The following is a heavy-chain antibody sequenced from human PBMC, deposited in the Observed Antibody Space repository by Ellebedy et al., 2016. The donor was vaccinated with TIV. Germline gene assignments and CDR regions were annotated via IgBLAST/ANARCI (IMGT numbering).Heavy chain of an antibody. CDR3: ARVGYYYDSSGPFDS. D-gene: IGHD3-22*01. CDR2: INPNSGGT. CDR1: GYTFTDYY. J-gene: IGHJ4*02. V-gene: IGHV1-2*02. Sequence: ASVKVSXXASGYTFTDYYMHWVRQAPGQGLEWMGWINPNSGGTNYAQKFQGRVTMTRDTSISTAYMELSRLRSDDTAVYYCARVGYYYDSSGPFDSWGQGTLVTVSS.